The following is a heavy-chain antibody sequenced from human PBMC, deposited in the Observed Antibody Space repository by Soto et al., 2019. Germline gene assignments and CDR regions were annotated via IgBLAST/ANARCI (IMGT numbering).Heavy chain of an antibody. Sequence: ASVKVSCKASGYTFTSYDINWVRQATGQGLEWMGWLNPNSGNTAYAQKFQGRVTMTRNTSISTAYMELSSLRSEDTAVYYCARVKVGYFDYWGQGTLVNVSS. V-gene: IGHV1-8*01. CDR2: LNPNSGNT. CDR1: GYTFTSYD. CDR3: ARVKVGYFDY. J-gene: IGHJ4*02.